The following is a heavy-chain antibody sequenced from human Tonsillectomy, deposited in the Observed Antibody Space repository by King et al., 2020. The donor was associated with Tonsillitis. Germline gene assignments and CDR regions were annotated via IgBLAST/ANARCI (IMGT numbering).Heavy chain of an antibody. CDR2: IYSGGSST. D-gene: IGHD6-13*01. CDR1: GFTFSSYA. Sequence: VQLVESGGGLVQPGGSLRLSCAASGFTFSSYAMSWVRQAPGKGLEWVSVIYSGGSSTYYADSVKGRFTISRDNSKNTLYLQMNSLRAEDTAVYYCAKGLSSSTLFFDYWGQGTLVTVSS. CDR3: AKGLSSSTLFFDY. J-gene: IGHJ4*02. V-gene: IGHV3-23*03.